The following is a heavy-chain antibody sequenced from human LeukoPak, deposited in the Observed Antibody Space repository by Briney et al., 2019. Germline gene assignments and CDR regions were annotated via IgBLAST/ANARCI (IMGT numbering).Heavy chain of an antibody. Sequence: GGSLRLSCVASGFTFSSYDMYCVRQAPGKGLEWVAFIRYDGSNKNYADSVKGRFTISRDNSKNTLYLQMNSLRAEDTAMYYCAAELGYWGQGTLVTVSS. J-gene: IGHJ4*02. CDR1: GFTFSSYD. CDR2: IRYDGSNK. V-gene: IGHV3-30*02. CDR3: AAELGY.